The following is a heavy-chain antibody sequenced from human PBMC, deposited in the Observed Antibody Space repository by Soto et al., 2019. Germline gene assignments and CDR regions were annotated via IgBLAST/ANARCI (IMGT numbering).Heavy chain of an antibody. Sequence: ASVKVSCKVSGYTLTELSMHWVRQAPGKGLEWMGGFDPEDGETIHAQKFQGRVTMTEDTSTDTAYMELSSLRSEDTAVYYCARGFYGSGSWEYFQHWGQGTLVTVSS. J-gene: IGHJ1*01. CDR1: GYTLTELS. CDR3: ARGFYGSGSWEYFQH. V-gene: IGHV1-24*01. D-gene: IGHD3-10*01. CDR2: FDPEDGET.